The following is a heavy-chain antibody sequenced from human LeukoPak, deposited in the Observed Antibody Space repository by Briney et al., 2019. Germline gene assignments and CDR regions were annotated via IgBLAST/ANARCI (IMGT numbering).Heavy chain of an antibody. V-gene: IGHV4-61*01. J-gene: IGHJ4*02. CDR1: GGSVSSGSYY. D-gene: IGHD5-24*01. CDR2: IHYSGST. Sequence: SETLSLTCTVPGGSVSSGSYYWSWIRQPPGKGLEWIGYIHYSGSTNYNPSLKSRVTISVDTSKNQFSLKLSSVTAADTAVYYCARGGWLQHTFDYWGQGTLVTVSS. CDR3: ARGGWLQHTFDY.